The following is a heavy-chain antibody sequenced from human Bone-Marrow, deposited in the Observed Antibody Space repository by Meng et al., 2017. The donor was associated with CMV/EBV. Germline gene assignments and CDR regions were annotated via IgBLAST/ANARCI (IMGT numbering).Heavy chain of an antibody. CDR3: ARNPTGTPGD. J-gene: IGHJ4*02. V-gene: IGHV3-53*01. CDR2: IYSGGDT. D-gene: IGHD1-1*01. CDR1: GFTVSNSY. Sequence: GESLKISCAASGFTVSNSYINWVRQAPEAGLQWVSSIYSGGDTYYADSVKGRFTISRDNSKNTLYLQINNLRAEYTAVYYCARNPTGTPGDWGQGTLVTVSS.